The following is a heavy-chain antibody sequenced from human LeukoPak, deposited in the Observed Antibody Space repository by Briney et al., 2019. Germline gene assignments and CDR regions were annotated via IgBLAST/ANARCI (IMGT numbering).Heavy chain of an antibody. Sequence: SETLSLTCTVSGDSISIGDYYWSRIRQPPGKVLEWIGYIYYSGSTYYNPSLKSRVTISVDTSKNQFSLKLSSVTAADTDVYYCARDFVYYYYGSGARTPDAFDIWGQGTMVTVSS. CDR3: ARDFVYYYYGSGARTPDAFDI. V-gene: IGHV4-30-4*01. CDR1: GDSISIGDYY. CDR2: IYYSGST. D-gene: IGHD3-10*01. J-gene: IGHJ3*02.